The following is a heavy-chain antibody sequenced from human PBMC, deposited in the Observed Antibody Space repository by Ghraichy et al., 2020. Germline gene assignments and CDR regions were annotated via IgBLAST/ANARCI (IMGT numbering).Heavy chain of an antibody. CDR1: GFTFSSYW. V-gene: IGHV3-7*01. Sequence: LSLTCAASGFTFSSYWMSWVRQAPGKGLEWVANIKQDGSEKYYVDSVKGRFTISRDNAKNSLYLQMNSLRAEDTAVYYCARDPRYYPLDYWGQGTLVTVSS. CDR2: IKQDGSEK. J-gene: IGHJ4*02. D-gene: IGHD3-22*01. CDR3: ARDPRYYPLDY.